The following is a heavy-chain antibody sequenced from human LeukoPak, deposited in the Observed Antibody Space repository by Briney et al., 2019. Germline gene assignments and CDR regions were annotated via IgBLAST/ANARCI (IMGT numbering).Heavy chain of an antibody. V-gene: IGHV1-69-2*01. CDR3: ATMTTFDP. Sequence: ASVKISCKAFGYTFTDYYIHWVKEAPGKGLEWMGRVDPEDGETTYAEKFQGRVTITADTSTDTAYMELNNLRSEDTAVYYCATMTTFDPWGQGTLVTVSP. D-gene: IGHD4-11*01. J-gene: IGHJ5*02. CDR1: GYTFTDYY. CDR2: VDPEDGET.